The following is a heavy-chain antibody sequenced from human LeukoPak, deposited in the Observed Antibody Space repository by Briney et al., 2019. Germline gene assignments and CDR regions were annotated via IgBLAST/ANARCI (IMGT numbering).Heavy chain of an antibody. CDR3: ARVGQADDY. CDR2: ISYDGSHK. V-gene: IGHV3-30*03. J-gene: IGHJ4*02. Sequence: PGGSLRLSCAASGITFRSYGMHWVRQAPGKGLEWVTVISYDGSHKYYADSVKGRFSISRDNSKNTLYLQMNSLRAEDTAVYYCARVGQADDYWGQGTLVTVSS. CDR1: GITFRSYG. D-gene: IGHD3-16*01.